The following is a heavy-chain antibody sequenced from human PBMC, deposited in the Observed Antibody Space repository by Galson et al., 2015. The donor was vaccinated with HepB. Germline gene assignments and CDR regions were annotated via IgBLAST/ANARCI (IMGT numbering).Heavy chain of an antibody. CDR1: GFTFSTYW. J-gene: IGHJ6*02. D-gene: IGHD1-26*01. V-gene: IGHV3-49*04. CDR2: IRSKDYGGTT. CDR3: ARVIVGATTVGCYYYGMDV. Sequence: SLRLSCAASGFTFSTYWLTWVRQAPGKGLEWVGFIRSKDYGGTTEYAASVKGRFTISRDDSKSIAYLQMNSLKTEDTAVYYCARVIVGATTVGCYYYGMDVWGQGTTVTVSS.